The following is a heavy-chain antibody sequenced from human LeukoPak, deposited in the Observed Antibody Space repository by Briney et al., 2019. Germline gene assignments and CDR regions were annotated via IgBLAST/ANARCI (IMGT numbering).Heavy chain of an antibody. D-gene: IGHD3-22*01. Sequence: GGSLRLSCAVSGFTFSSYAMSWVRQAPGKGLEWVSTLSGSGTSTYYADSVKGRFTISRDNSKNTLYLQMNSLRAEDTAVYYCAKSATITMILMVLSDEFYFDSWGRGTLVTVSS. J-gene: IGHJ4*02. V-gene: IGHV3-23*01. CDR3: AKSATITMILMVLSDEFYFDS. CDR1: GFTFSSYA. CDR2: LSGSGTST.